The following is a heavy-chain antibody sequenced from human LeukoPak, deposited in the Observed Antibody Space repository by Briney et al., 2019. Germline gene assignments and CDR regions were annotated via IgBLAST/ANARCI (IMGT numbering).Heavy chain of an antibody. V-gene: IGHV3-7*04. CDR1: GFTFNNYW. D-gene: IGHD5-24*01. Sequence: GGSLRLSCAASGFTFNNYWMSWLRQAPGKGLEWVANIKDDGSEEYYVDSVKGRFTISRDNAKNSLYLQMNSLRAEDTAIYYCTRVGYIDEGIDYWGQGTLVTVSS. J-gene: IGHJ4*02. CDR2: IKDDGSEE. CDR3: TRVGYIDEGIDY.